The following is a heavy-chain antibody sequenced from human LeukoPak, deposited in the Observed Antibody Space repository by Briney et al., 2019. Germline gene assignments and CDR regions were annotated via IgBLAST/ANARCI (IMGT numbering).Heavy chain of an antibody. CDR3: AKDFHSSSWYVYYYYGMDV. J-gene: IGHJ6*02. Sequence: GGSLRLSCAASGFTFSSYGMHWVRQAPGKGLEWVEFLRIVGSNKYYADSVKSRFTISRDNSKNTLYLQMNSLRAEDTAVYYCAKDFHSSSWYVYYYYGMDVWGQGTTVTVSS. CDR2: LRIVGSNK. CDR1: GFTFSSYG. D-gene: IGHD6-13*01. V-gene: IGHV3-30*02.